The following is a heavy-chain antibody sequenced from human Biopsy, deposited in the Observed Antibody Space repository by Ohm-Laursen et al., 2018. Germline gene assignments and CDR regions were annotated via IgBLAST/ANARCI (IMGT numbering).Heavy chain of an antibody. CDR2: IYFTGTT. CDR3: ASSGYNPDWNFDL. D-gene: IGHD5-18*01. J-gene: IGHJ2*01. Sequence: SDTLSLTCPVSAGPIDSYYWSWIRQRQGQALEWFGYIYFTGTTSYNPSNKRRVTFSVNTSKKQFSLRMSSVTAADAAVYYCASSGYNPDWNFDLWGRGTRVTVSS. V-gene: IGHV4-59*07. CDR1: AGPIDSYY.